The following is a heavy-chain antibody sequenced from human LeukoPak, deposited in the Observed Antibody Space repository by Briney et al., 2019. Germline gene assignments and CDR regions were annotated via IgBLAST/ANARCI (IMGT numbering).Heavy chain of an antibody. CDR3: AKDSELLWFGELYPPDY. Sequence: TGGSLRLSCAASGFTFSSYGMHWVRQAPGKGLEWVAVISYDGSNKYYADSVKGRFTISRDNSKNTLYLQMNSLRAEDTAVYYCAKDSELLWFGELYPPDYWGQGTLVTVSS. D-gene: IGHD3-10*01. J-gene: IGHJ4*02. V-gene: IGHV3-30*18. CDR1: GFTFSSYG. CDR2: ISYDGSNK.